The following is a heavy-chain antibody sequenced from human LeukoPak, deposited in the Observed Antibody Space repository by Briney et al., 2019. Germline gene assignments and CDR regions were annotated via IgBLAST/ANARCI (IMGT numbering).Heavy chain of an antibody. V-gene: IGHV4-59*01. CDR2: IYYSGST. CDR3: ARDTRYDVLTGYYEDYFDP. J-gene: IGHJ5*02. Sequence: SETLSLTCTVSGGSISSYYWSWIRQPPGKGLEWIGYIYYSGSTNYNPSLKSRVTISVDTSKNQFSLKLSSVTAADTAMYYCARDTRYDVLTGYYEDYFDPWGQGTPVTVST. D-gene: IGHD3-9*01. CDR1: GGSISSYY.